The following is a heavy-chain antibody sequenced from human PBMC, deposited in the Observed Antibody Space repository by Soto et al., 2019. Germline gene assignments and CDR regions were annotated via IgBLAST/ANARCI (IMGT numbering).Heavy chain of an antibody. CDR2: ISYDGSHK. D-gene: IGHD2-15*01. J-gene: IGHJ4*02. Sequence: QVQLVASGGGVVHPGRSLRLSCAGSGFTFSNYGLHWVRQAPGKGLEWVAVISYDGSHKYYADSVKGRFTISRDNSNNMLYLQMDSLRAEDTAVYYCAKDGAPRYCSRSSCHPAGAYWGQGTLVTVSS. CDR1: GFTFSNYG. V-gene: IGHV3-30*18. CDR3: AKDGAPRYCSRSSCHPAGAY.